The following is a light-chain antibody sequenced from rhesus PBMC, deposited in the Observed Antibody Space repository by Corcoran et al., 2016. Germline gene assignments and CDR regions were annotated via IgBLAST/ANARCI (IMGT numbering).Light chain of an antibody. V-gene: IGKV1S14*01. J-gene: IGKJ3*01. CDR1: QGISNY. CDR3: QQHNSYPFT. CDR2: YAS. Sequence: DIRMTQSTSSLSASVGDKVTITCRASQGISNYLAWYQQKPGKAPKPLIDYASTLESGVPSRFSGSGSGTYFTLTISSLQPEDFAIYYCQQHNSYPFTFGPGNKLDIK.